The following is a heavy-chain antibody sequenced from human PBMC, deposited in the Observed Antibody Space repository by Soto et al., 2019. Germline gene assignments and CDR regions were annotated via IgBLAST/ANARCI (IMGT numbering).Heavy chain of an antibody. J-gene: IGHJ3*01. CDR2: IYYSGST. D-gene: IGHD5-18*01. Sequence: SETLSLTCTVSGGSISSGGYYWSWIRQQPGKGLEGIGYIYYSGSTYYNPSLKSRVTITVDTSKNQFSLKLSTVTAADTAEYYCARDGYGNDAFDFWGQGTMVTVSS. V-gene: IGHV4-31*03. CDR3: ARDGYGNDAFDF. CDR1: GGSISSGGYY.